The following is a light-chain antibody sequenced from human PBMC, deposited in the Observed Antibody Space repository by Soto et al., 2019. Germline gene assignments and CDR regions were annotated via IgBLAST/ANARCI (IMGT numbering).Light chain of an antibody. CDR2: EVN. J-gene: IGLJ3*02. V-gene: IGLV2-8*01. Sequence: QSALTQPPSASGSPGQSVTISCTGTSSDIGGYNFVSWYQQNPGKAPKLIIYEVNKRPSGVPDRFSGSKSGNTASLTVSGLQADDEGDYYCSSYAGTNNLGVFGGGTKLTVL. CDR1: SSDIGGYNF. CDR3: SSYAGTNNLGV.